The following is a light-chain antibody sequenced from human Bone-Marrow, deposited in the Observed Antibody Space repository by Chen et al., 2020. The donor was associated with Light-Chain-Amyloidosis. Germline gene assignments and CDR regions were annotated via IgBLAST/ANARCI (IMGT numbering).Light chain of an antibody. CDR2: EVT. CDR1: SSDVGGDNH. CDR3: SSYTITNTLV. J-gene: IGLJ1*01. Sequence: QSALTQPASVSGNTGQSITISCTGTSSDVGGDNHVSWYQQHPDKAPKLMIYEVTNRPSWVPDRFSGSKSDNTASLTISGLQTEDEADYFCSSYTITNTLVFGSGTRVTVL. V-gene: IGLV2-14*01.